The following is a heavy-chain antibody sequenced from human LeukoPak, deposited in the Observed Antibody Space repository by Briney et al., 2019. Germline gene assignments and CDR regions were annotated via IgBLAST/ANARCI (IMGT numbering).Heavy chain of an antibody. CDR3: AKDQVITFGGVIEIYYFDY. CDR1: GFTFSSYA. D-gene: IGHD3-16*02. V-gene: IGHV3-23*01. CDR2: ISGSGGST. J-gene: IGHJ4*02. Sequence: GGSLRLSCAASGFTFSSYAMGWVRQAPGKGLEWVSAISGSGGSTYYADSVKGRFTISRDNSKNTLYLQMNSLRAEDTAVYYCAKDQVITFGGVIEIYYFDYWGQGTLVTVSS.